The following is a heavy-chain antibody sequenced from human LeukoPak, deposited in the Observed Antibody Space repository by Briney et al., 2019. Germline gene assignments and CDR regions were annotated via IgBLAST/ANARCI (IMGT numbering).Heavy chain of an antibody. V-gene: IGHV3-23*01. CDR1: GFTFNSDA. Sequence: GGSLRLSCTASGFTFNSDAMNWVRQAPGKGLEWVATISGSGGSTYYTGSVKGRFTISRDNFKNMVFLQMNSLKAEDTAIYYCAKDFYDFWSGFDYWAREPWSPSPQ. D-gene: IGHD3-3*01. CDR3: AKDFYDFWSGFDY. J-gene: IGHJ4*02. CDR2: ISGSGGST.